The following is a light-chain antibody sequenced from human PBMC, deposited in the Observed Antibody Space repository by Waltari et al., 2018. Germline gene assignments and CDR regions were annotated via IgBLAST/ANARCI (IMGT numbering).Light chain of an antibody. Sequence: VVMTQSPATLSVSPGERVTLSCRTSQSISTNLAWYQQKPGQVPRLLIYGASTRATGVPVRFSGSDSGTEFTLTISSLQSEDFAVYYCQQYNNWPGLTFGGGTKVEIK. V-gene: IGKV3-15*01. CDR1: QSISTN. CDR2: GAS. J-gene: IGKJ4*01. CDR3: QQYNNWPGLT.